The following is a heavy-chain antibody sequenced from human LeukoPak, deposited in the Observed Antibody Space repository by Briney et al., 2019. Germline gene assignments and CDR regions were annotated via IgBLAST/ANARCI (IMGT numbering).Heavy chain of an antibody. Sequence: ASVKVSCKASGYTFTSYYMHWVRQAPGQGLEWMGIINPSGGSTSYAQKFQGRVTMTRDTSTSTVYMELSSLRSEDTAVYYCARAGRITMIVVVPAPFDIWGQGTMVTVSS. D-gene: IGHD3-22*01. J-gene: IGHJ3*02. CDR3: ARAGRITMIVVVPAPFDI. V-gene: IGHV1-46*01. CDR1: GYTFTSYY. CDR2: INPSGGST.